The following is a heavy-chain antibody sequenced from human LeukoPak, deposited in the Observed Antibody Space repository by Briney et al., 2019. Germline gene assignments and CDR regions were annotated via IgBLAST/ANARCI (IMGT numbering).Heavy chain of an antibody. D-gene: IGHD2-21*02. CDR3: ARDGRCGGDCYAS. V-gene: IGHV3-21*01. Sequence: KPGGSLGLSCAASGFSFSSYTMNWVRQAPGKGLEWVSIISSSSSYIYYADSVKGRFTISRDNAKNALYLQMNSLGVEDTAVYYCARDGRCGGDCYASWGQGTLVTVSS. CDR2: ISSSSSYI. CDR1: GFSFSSYT. J-gene: IGHJ4*02.